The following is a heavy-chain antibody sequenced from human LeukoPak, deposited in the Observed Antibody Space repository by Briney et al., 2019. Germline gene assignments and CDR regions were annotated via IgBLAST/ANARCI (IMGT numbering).Heavy chain of an antibody. J-gene: IGHJ6*02. D-gene: IGHD3-10*01. CDR2: IRHDGTET. CDR3: AKANRDHLSHYYGVDV. Sequence: GGSLRLSCAASGFGFSSYGMHWLRQAPGKGPESVALIRHDGTETYHADSVKGRFTISRDDSKSTFYLQMNSLRPEDTAVYYCAKANRDHLSHYYGVDVWGPGTTV. V-gene: IGHV3-30*02. CDR1: GFGFSSYG.